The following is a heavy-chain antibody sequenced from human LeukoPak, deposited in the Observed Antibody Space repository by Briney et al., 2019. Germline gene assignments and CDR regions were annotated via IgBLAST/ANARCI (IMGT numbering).Heavy chain of an antibody. D-gene: IGHD3-9*01. J-gene: IGHJ4*02. CDR1: GFPFSSYG. CDR3: AKDLLQYYDILTGYSPAFDY. V-gene: IGHV3-30*18. Sequence: GGSLRLSCVASGFPFSSYGMHWVRQAPGKGLEWVAVISYDGSNKYYADSVKGRFTISRDNSKNTLYLQMNSLRAEDTAVYYCAKDLLQYYDILTGYSPAFDYWGQGTLVTVSS. CDR2: ISYDGSNK.